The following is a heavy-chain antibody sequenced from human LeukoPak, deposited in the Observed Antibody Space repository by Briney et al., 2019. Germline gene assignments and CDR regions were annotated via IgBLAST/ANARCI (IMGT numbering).Heavy chain of an antibody. CDR2: LSAYNGNT. CDR3: AGYYYDSSGYYPDYFDY. Sequence: ASVKVSCKASGYTFTSYGISWVRQAPGQGLEWMGWLSAYNGNTNYAQKLQGRVTMTTDTSTSTAYMELRSLRSDDTAVYYCAGYYYDSSGYYPDYFDYWGQGTLVTVSS. J-gene: IGHJ4*02. V-gene: IGHV1-18*01. CDR1: GYTFTSYG. D-gene: IGHD3-22*01.